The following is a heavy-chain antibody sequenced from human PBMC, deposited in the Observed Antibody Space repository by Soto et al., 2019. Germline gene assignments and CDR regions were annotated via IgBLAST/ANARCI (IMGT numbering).Heavy chain of an antibody. CDR2: IYNSGST. J-gene: IGHJ4*02. V-gene: IGHV4-4*02. CDR3: ARGAVITFGGVIVYPD. CDR1: GGSISSSNW. D-gene: IGHD3-16*02. Sequence: QVQLQESGPGLVKPSGTLSLTCAVSGGSISSSNWWSWVRQPPGKGLEWIGEIYNSGSTNYNPSLKRRDTISVDKSKNQFSLTLSSVTAADTAVYYCARGAVITFGGVIVYPDWGQGTLVTVSS.